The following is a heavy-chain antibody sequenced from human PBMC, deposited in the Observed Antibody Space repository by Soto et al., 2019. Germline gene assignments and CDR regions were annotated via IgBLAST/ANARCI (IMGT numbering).Heavy chain of an antibody. V-gene: IGHV3-23*01. CDR1: GFTFRDYA. Sequence: LRLSCAASGFTFRDYAMSWVRQAPGKGLEWVADISGSGNEARHADSVRGRFTISRDNSRDTLFLQMNSLTVDDTAVYYCGKERRGSGWSVCNFWGQGTLVTVSS. D-gene: IGHD6-19*01. J-gene: IGHJ4*02. CDR2: ISGSGNEA. CDR3: GKERRGSGWSVCNF.